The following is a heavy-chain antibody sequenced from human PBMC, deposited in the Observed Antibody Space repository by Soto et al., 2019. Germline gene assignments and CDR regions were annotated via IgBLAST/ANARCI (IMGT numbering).Heavy chain of an antibody. CDR3: ARRMDDDGYYYMDV. D-gene: IGHD1-1*01. V-gene: IGHV3-53*04. Sequence: EVQLVESGGGLVQPGGSLRLSCAASGFTVSSNYMSWVRQAPGKGLEWVSVIYSGGSTYYADSVKGRFTISRHNSKNTLYLQMNSLRAEDTAVYYCARRMDDDGYYYMDVWGKGTTVTVS. CDR1: GFTVSSNY. J-gene: IGHJ6*03. CDR2: IYSGGST.